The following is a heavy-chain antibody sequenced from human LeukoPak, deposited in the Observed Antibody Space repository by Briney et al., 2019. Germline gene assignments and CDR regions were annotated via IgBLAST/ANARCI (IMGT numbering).Heavy chain of an antibody. Sequence: PGGSLRLSCAASGFTFSSYAMSWVRQAPGKGLEWVSAISGSGGSTYYADSVKGRFTISRDNAKNTLYLQMNSLRAEDTAVYYCAREADYYDSSGYSPWGQGTLVTVSS. CDR3: AREADYYDSSGYSP. D-gene: IGHD3-22*01. V-gene: IGHV3-23*01. CDR2: ISGSGGST. CDR1: GFTFSSYA. J-gene: IGHJ5*02.